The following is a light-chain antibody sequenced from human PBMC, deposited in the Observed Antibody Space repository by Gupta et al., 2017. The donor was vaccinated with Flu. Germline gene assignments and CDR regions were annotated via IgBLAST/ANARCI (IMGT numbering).Light chain of an antibody. J-gene: IGLJ3*02. CDR2: EVS. Sequence: QSALTQPASASGSPGQSITISCTGTSSDVGGYNYVSWYQQHPGKAPKLMIYEVSYRPSGVSNRFSGSKSGNTASLTISGLQAEDEADYYCNSYTSSSTPGVFGGGTKLTVL. CDR3: NSYTSSSTPGV. V-gene: IGLV2-14*01. CDR1: SSDVGGYNY.